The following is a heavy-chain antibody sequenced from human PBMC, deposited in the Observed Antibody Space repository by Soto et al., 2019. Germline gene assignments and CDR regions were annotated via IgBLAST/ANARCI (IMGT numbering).Heavy chain of an antibody. V-gene: IGHV3-23*01. CDR2: LSGGGAST. CDR3: VRWVGYGDE. D-gene: IGHD5-12*01. Sequence: EVQLLESGGGLVQPGGSLRLSCAASGFTFSTYSMAWVRQAPGKGLAWVSGLSGGGASTFYADSVKGRFTISVDNSKNTVYLQMNSLRVEDTAVYYCVRWVGYGDEWGQGTLVTVSS. J-gene: IGHJ4*02. CDR1: GFTFSTYS.